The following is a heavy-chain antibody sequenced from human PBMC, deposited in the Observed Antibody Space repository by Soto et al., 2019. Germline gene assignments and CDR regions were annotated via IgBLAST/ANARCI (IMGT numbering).Heavy chain of an antibody. Sequence: QVQLVESGGGVVQPGRSLRLSCEVSGITFSSHGMHWVRQTPGKGLEWVAVIWYDGSEKYYADSVKGRFTISRDNSKNTLYLQLNSLRVDDTAVYYCASQGCTGFPPDYWGQGTLVTVSS. V-gene: IGHV3-33*01. D-gene: IGHD3-10*01. J-gene: IGHJ4*02. CDR1: GITFSSHG. CDR2: IWYDGSEK. CDR3: ASQGCTGFPPDY.